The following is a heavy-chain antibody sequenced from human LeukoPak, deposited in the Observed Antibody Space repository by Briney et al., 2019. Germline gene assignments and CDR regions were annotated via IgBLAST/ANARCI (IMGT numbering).Heavy chain of an antibody. V-gene: IGHV3-15*01. CDR1: GFTFSSTW. J-gene: IGHJ1*01. D-gene: IGHD3-22*01. CDR2: IKTKTDGGTI. Sequence: GGSLRLSCAASGFTFSSTWMSWVRQAPGKGLEWVGRIKTKTDGGTIDYAAPVKGRFTISRDDSEDTLYLQLDSLRTEDTAVYYCTTDEYYYDSSGYSEYFQHWGXGTLVTVSS. CDR3: TTDEYYYDSSGYSEYFQH.